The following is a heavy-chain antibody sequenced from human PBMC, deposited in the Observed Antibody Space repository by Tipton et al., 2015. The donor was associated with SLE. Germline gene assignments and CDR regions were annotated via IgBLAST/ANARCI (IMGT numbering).Heavy chain of an antibody. Sequence: RSLRLSCAASGFTFHDYATHWVRQAPGKGLEWVSSINWDSDIIGYAGSVKGRFTISRDNAKNSLYLQMDSLRAEDTAFYYCAKGPEWLSYWGQGTLVTVSS. CDR3: AKGPEWLSY. J-gene: IGHJ4*02. CDR1: GFTFHDYA. CDR2: INWDSDII. D-gene: IGHD3-3*01. V-gene: IGHV3-9*01.